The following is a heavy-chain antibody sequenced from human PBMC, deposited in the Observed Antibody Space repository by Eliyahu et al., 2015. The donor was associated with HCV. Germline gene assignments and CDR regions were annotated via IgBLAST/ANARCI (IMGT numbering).Heavy chain of an antibody. CDR3: ARHKRYYDFWSGSRFPLFNWFDP. CDR1: GGSISSSSYY. CDR2: IYYSGST. V-gene: IGHV4-39*01. Sequence: QLQLQESGPGLVKPSETLSLTCTVSGGSISSSSYYWGWIRQPPGKRLEWIGSIYYSGSTYYNPSLKSRVTISVDTSKNQFSLKLSSVTAADTAVYYCARHKRYYDFWSGSRFPLFNWFDPWGQGTLVTVSS. J-gene: IGHJ5*02. D-gene: IGHD3-3*01.